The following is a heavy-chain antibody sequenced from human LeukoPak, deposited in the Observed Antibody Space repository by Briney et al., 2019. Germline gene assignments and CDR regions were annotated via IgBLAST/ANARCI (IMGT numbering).Heavy chain of an antibody. Sequence: PGGSLRLSCAASGFTFSSYAMHWVRQAPGKGLEWVAVISYDGSNKYYADSVKGRFTISRDNSKNTLYLQMNSLRAEDTAVYYCARGVSSGLYYYYGMDVWGQGTRSPSP. D-gene: IGHD3-22*01. J-gene: IGHJ6*02. CDR3: ARGVSSGLYYYYGMDV. CDR2: ISYDGSNK. V-gene: IGHV3-30-3*01. CDR1: GFTFSSYA.